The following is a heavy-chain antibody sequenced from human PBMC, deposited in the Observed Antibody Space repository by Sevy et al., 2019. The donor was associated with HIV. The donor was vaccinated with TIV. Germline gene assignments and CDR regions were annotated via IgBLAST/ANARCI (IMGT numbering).Heavy chain of an antibody. CDR3: ARDGEMATIRDYFDY. J-gene: IGHJ4*02. D-gene: IGHD5-12*01. CDR2: ISYDGSNK. CDR1: GFTFSSYA. Sequence: GGSLRLSCAASGFTFSSYAMHWVRQAPGKGLEWVAVISYDGSNKYYADSLKGRFTISRDNSKNTLYLQMNSLRAEDTAVYYCARDGEMATIRDYFDYWGQGTLVTVSS. V-gene: IGHV3-30-3*01.